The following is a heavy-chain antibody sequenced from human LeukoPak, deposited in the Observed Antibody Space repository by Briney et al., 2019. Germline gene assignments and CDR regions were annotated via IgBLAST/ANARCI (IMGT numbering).Heavy chain of an antibody. CDR3: ARAGYCSGGRCYPGATDY. CDR2: ISAYNGNT. Sequence: GASVKVSCKASGYTFTSYGISWVRQAPGQGLEWMGWISAYNGNTNYAQKLQGRVTMTTDTSTSTAYMELRSLRSDDTAVYYCARAGYCSGGRCYPGATDYWGQGTLVTVSS. J-gene: IGHJ4*02. CDR1: GYTFTSYG. D-gene: IGHD2-15*01. V-gene: IGHV1-18*01.